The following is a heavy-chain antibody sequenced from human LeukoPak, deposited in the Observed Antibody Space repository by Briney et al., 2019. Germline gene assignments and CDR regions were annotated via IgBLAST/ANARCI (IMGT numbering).Heavy chain of an antibody. V-gene: IGHV4-59*01. CDR1: GGSITNYY. J-gene: IGHJ1*01. D-gene: IGHD2-15*01. CDR2: IYYSGST. Sequence: SETLTLTCTVSGGSITNYYWSWIRQPPGKGLEWIAYIYYSGSTNYNPSLKSRVTISVDTSKNQFSLKLSSVTAADTAVYYCAREDYCSGGSCYSGYFQHWGQGTLVTVSS. CDR3: AREDYCSGGSCYSGYFQH.